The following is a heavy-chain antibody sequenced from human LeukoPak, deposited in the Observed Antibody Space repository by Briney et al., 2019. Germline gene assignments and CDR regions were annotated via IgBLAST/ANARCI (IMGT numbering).Heavy chain of an antibody. CDR3: ARHAYSNYLLDY. J-gene: IGHJ4*02. D-gene: IGHD4-11*01. CDR1: GYSISSGYY. Sequence: PSETLSLTCAVSGYSISSGYYWGWIRQPPAKGLEWIGSIYHSGSTYYNPSLKSRVTISVDTSKNQFSLKLSSVTAADTAVYYCARHAYSNYLLDYWGQGTLVTVSS. CDR2: IYHSGST. V-gene: IGHV4-38-2*01.